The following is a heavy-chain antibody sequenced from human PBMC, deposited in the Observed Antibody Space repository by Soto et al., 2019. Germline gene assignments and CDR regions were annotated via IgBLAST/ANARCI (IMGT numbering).Heavy chain of an antibody. CDR1: GLTFGNFA. J-gene: IGHJ1*01. D-gene: IGHD4-17*01. Sequence: QVSLVESGGGVVQPGGSLRLSCAASGLTFGNFAMHWIRQAPGKGPEWVSVVSEEGNINYNLDSVKGRFTVSRDNSRNTLYLQMTRLRPEDTAVYYCAKGKMWDYGSNSKTYFQHWGPGTLVTVSS. V-gene: IGHV3-30*18. CDR3: AKGKMWDYGSNSKTYFQH. CDR2: VSEEGNIN.